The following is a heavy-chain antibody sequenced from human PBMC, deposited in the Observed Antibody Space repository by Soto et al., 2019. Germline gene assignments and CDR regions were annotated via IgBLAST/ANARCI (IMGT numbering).Heavy chain of an antibody. Sequence: PGGSLRLSCAASGFTFSSYAMHWVRQAPGKGLEWVAVISYDGSNKYYADSVKGRFTISRDNAKKSLYLQLNSLRAEDTAVYYCVRTFYSDINGYYPEYFQHWGQGTLVTVSS. CDR2: ISYDGSNK. J-gene: IGHJ1*01. D-gene: IGHD3-22*01. CDR3: VRTFYSDINGYYPEYFQH. CDR1: GFTFSSYA. V-gene: IGHV3-30-3*01.